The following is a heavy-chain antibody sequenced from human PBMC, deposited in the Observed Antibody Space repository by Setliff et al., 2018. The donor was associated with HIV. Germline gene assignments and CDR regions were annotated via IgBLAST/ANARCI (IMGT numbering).Heavy chain of an antibody. CDR1: GGSINSGTYY. D-gene: IGHD1-20*01. Sequence: PSETLSLTCTVSGGSINSGTYYWGWIRQPPGKGLEWIGSIFYTGFTYYSPSLESRVTMSVDTSKNQFSLRVRSVTAADTAVYYCARVVKGYNWNYFDYWGQGTLVTVSS. CDR3: ARVVKGYNWNYFDY. J-gene: IGHJ4*02. V-gene: IGHV4-39*07. CDR2: IFYTGFT.